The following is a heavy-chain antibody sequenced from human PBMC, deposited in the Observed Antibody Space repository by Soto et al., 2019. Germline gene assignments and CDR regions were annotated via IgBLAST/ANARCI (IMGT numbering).Heavy chain of an antibody. Sequence: ASVKVSCKASGYTFTSYARHWVRQAPGQRLEWMGWINAGNGNTKYSQKIQGRVTITRDTSASTAYMELSSLRSEDTAVYYCAKSATVPAAIAYWGQGTLVTVSS. V-gene: IGHV1-3*01. D-gene: IGHD2-2*02. J-gene: IGHJ4*02. CDR2: INAGNGNT. CDR1: GYTFTSYA. CDR3: AKSATVPAAIAY.